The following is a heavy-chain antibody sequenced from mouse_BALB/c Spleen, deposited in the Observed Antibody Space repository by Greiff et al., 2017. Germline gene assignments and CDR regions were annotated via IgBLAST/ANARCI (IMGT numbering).Heavy chain of an antibody. V-gene: IGHV2-9*02. J-gene: IGHJ3*01. CDR1: GFSLTSYG. CDR3: ARDEGTYYDNYVFFY. Sequence: VKLVESGPGLVAPSQSLSITCTVSGFSLTSYGVHWVRQPPGKGLEWLGVIWAGGSTNYNSALMSRLSISKDNSKSQVFLKMNSLQTDDTAMYSCARDEGTYYDNYVFFYWGQGTLVTVSA. D-gene: IGHD2-10*01. CDR2: IWAGGST.